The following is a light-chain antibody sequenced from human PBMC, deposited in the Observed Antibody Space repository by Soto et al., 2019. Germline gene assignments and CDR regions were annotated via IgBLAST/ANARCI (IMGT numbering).Light chain of an antibody. V-gene: IGKV3-15*01. CDR2: GAS. Sequence: EIMMTQSPATLSVSPGERATLSCRASQSVSSNLAWYQQKPGQAPRLLIYGASTRATGIPARFSGSGSGTEFTLTISSLQSEDFAVYYCQQYTNWPYTFGQGTKLEIK. CDR3: QQYTNWPYT. CDR1: QSVSSN. J-gene: IGKJ2*01.